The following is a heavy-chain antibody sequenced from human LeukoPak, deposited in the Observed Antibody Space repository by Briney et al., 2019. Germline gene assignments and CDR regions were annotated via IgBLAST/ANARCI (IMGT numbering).Heavy chain of an antibody. Sequence: ASVKVSCKASGYTFTSYAMHWVRQAPGQRLEWMGWINAGNGNTKYSQKFQGRVTITRDTSASTAYMELSSLRSEDTAVYYCARDRLRFLEWLFRHGMDVWGQGTTVTVSS. D-gene: IGHD3-3*01. J-gene: IGHJ6*02. CDR3: ARDRLRFLEWLFRHGMDV. V-gene: IGHV1-3*01. CDR1: GYTFTSYA. CDR2: INAGNGNT.